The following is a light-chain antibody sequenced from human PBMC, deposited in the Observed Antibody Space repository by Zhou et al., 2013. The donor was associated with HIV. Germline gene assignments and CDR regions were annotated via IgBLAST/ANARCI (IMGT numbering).Light chain of an antibody. Sequence: DIQMTQSPSSVSASVGDRVTITCRASQGIGSWLAWYQQKPGKAPKLLIYKASSLESGVPSRFSGSGSGTEFTLTISSLQPDDFATYYCQQYNSYPWTFGQGTKVEIK. CDR3: QQYNSYPWT. V-gene: IGKV1-5*03. CDR1: QGIGSW. CDR2: KAS. J-gene: IGKJ1*01.